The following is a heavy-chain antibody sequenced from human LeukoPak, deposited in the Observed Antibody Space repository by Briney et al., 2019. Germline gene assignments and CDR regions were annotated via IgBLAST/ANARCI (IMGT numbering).Heavy chain of an antibody. Sequence: GGSLRLSCAASGFTFSSYAMHWVRQAPGKGLEWVAVISYDGSNKYYADSVKGRFTISRDNSKNTLYLQMNSLRAEDTAVYYCARASLATVVTQPFDYWGQGTLVTVSS. V-gene: IGHV3-30-3*01. D-gene: IGHD4-23*01. CDR1: GFTFSSYA. CDR3: ARASLATVVTQPFDY. J-gene: IGHJ4*02. CDR2: ISYDGSNK.